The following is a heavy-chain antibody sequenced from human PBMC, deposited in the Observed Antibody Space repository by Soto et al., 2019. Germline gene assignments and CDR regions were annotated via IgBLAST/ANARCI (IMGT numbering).Heavy chain of an antibody. V-gene: IGHV3-33*01. D-gene: IGHD2-2*01. CDR2: IWYDGSNK. CDR3: ARGRMARYQLLSFDY. Sequence: VQLVESGGGVVQPGRSLRLSCAASGFTFSSYGMHWVRQAPGKGLEWVAVIWYDGSNKYYADSVKGRFTISRDNSKNTLYLQMNSLRAEDTAVYCCARGRMARYQLLSFDYWGQGTLVTVSS. J-gene: IGHJ4*02. CDR1: GFTFSSYG.